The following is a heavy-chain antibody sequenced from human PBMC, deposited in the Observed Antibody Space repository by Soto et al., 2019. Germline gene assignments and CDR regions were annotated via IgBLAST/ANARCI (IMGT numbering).Heavy chain of an antibody. J-gene: IGHJ6*03. CDR3: ARSLAAAGRGYDYTYYYYMDV. CDR2: INPNSGGT. V-gene: IGHV1-2*04. D-gene: IGHD6-13*01. Sequence: ASVKVSCKASGYTFTGYYMHWVRQAPGQGLEWMGWINPNSGGTNYAQKFQGWVTMTRDTSISTAYMELSRLRSDDTAVYYCARSLAAAGRGYDYTYYYYMDVWGKGTTVPSP. CDR1: GYTFTGYY.